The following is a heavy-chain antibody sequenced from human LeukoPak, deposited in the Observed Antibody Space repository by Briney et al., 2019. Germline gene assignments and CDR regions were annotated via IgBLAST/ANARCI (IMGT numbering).Heavy chain of an antibody. CDR2: INHSGST. D-gene: IGHD6-6*01. CDR1: GGSISSSSYY. CDR3: ARDEYSSSSGKGWFDP. J-gene: IGHJ5*02. Sequence: SETLSLTCTVSGGSISSSSYYWGWIRQPPGKGLEWIGEINHSGSTNYNPSLKSRVTISVDTSKNQFSLKLSSVTAADTAVYYCARDEYSSSSGKGWFDPWGQGTLVTVSS. V-gene: IGHV4-39*07.